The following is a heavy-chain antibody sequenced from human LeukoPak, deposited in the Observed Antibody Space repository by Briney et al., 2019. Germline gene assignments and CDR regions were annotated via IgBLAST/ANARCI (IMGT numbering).Heavy chain of an antibody. D-gene: IGHD5-12*01. Sequence: GGSLRLSCAASGFTFSSYWMHWVRQAPGKGLVWVSRINSDGSSTSYADSVKGRFTISRDNAKNTLYLQMNSLRAEDTAVYYCASGWLRFGRWSDYWGQGTLVTVSS. J-gene: IGHJ4*02. CDR2: INSDGSST. V-gene: IGHV3-74*01. CDR3: ASGWLRFGRWSDY. CDR1: GFTFSSYW.